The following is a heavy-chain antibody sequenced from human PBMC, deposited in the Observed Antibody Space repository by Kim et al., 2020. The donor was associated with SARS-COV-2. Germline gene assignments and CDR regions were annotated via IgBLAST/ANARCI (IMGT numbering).Heavy chain of an antibody. J-gene: IGHJ6*02. V-gene: IGHV1-3*01. D-gene: IGHD3-3*01. CDR3: AREETSGSSYWYYYGMDV. Sequence: QGRVTITRDTSASTAYMELSSLRSEDTAVYYCAREETSGSSYWYYYGMDVWGQGTTVTVSS.